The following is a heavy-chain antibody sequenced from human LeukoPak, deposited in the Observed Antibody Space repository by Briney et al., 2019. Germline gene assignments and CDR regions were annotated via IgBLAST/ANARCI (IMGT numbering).Heavy chain of an antibody. V-gene: IGHV3-23*01. CDR3: AKSPGPYDFWSGYCGY. CDR2: ISGSGGST. D-gene: IGHD3-3*01. J-gene: IGHJ4*02. Sequence: GGSLRLSCAASGFTFSSYAMSWVRQAPGKGLEWVSAISGSGGSTYYADSVKGRFTISRDNSKNTLYLQMNSLRAEDTAVYYCAKSPGPYDFWSGYCGYWGQGTLVTVSS. CDR1: GFTFSSYA.